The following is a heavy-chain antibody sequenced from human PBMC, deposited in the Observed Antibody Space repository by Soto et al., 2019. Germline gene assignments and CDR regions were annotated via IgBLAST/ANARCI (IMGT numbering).Heavy chain of an antibody. CDR3: ARDSLSDSSGYYPKDYYYYGMDV. V-gene: IGHV3-33*01. CDR2: IWYDGSNK. J-gene: IGHJ6*02. CDR1: GFTFSSYG. D-gene: IGHD3-22*01. Sequence: PGGSLRLSCAASGFTFSSYGMHWVRQAPGKGLEWVAVIWYDGSNKYYADSVKGRFTISRDNSKNTLYLQMNSLRAEDTAVYYCARDSLSDSSGYYPKDYYYYGMDVWGQGTTVTV.